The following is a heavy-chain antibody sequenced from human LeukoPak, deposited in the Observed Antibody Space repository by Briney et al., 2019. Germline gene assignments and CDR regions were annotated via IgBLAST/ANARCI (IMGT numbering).Heavy chain of an antibody. D-gene: IGHD1-14*01. V-gene: IGHV3-33*01. CDR1: GFTFSSYG. Sequence: PGGSLRLSCAASGFTFSSYGMHWVRQAPGKGLEWVAVIWYDGSNKYYADSVKGRFTISRDNSKNTLYLQMNSLRAEDTAVYYCARDFGVTGTTEIDYWGRGTLVTVSS. CDR3: ARDFGVTGTTEIDY. CDR2: IWYDGSNK. J-gene: IGHJ4*02.